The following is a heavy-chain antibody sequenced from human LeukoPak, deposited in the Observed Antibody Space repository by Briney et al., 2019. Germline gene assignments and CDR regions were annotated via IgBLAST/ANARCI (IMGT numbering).Heavy chain of an antibody. V-gene: IGHV5-51*01. J-gene: IGHJ4*02. CDR3: ARRFGYNSPADY. CDR2: IYPGGSDT. Sequence: GESLKISCKGSGYSFTSYWIGLVRQIPGKGSEWMGIIYPGGSDTRYSPSFQGQVTISADKSISTAYLQWSSLQASDTAMYYCARRFGYNSPADYWGQGTLVTVSS. D-gene: IGHD5-24*01. CDR1: GYSFTSYW.